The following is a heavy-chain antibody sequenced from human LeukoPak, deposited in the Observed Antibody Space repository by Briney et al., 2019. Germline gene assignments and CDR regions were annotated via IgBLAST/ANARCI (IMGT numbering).Heavy chain of an antibody. D-gene: IGHD2-8*01. J-gene: IGHJ4*02. CDR1: GGSISSYY. CDR3: ARRIESLYYFDY. Sequence: SETLSLTCSVSGGSISSYYWSWIRQPPGKGLEWIGYIYYSGSTNYNPSLKSRVTMSVDTSKNQFSLKLTSVTAADTAVYYCARRIESLYYFDYWGQGTLVTVSS. V-gene: IGHV4-59*01. CDR2: IYYSGST.